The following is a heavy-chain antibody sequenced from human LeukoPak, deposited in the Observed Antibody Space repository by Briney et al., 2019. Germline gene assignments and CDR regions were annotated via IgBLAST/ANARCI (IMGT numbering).Heavy chain of an antibody. D-gene: IGHD4-17*01. J-gene: IGHJ4*01. CDR1: GGTFRSYA. Sequence: SVKVSCKASGGTFRSYAISWVRQAPGQGLEWMGGIIPIFGTANYAQKFQGRVTITADESTSTAYMELSSLRSEDTAVYYCARGHGDYLYYFDYWGQEPWSPSPQ. V-gene: IGHV1-69*13. CDR3: ARGHGDYLYYFDY. CDR2: IIPIFGTA.